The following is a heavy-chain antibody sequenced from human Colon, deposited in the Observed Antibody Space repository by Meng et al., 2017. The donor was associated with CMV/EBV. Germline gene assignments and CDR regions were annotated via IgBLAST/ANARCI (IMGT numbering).Heavy chain of an antibody. V-gene: IGHV4-31*02. CDR3: AREVSALIYTSDSAGLYYFDC. Sequence: GGYYWNWNRQHPERGLEWIGYSDYSGNTYYNPSLKSRVTISLDISNNQYSLRLPSVTAADTAVYFCAREVSALIYTSDSAGLYYFDCWGQGTLVTVSS. CDR1: GGYY. CDR2: SDYSGNT. J-gene: IGHJ4*02. D-gene: IGHD2-2*02.